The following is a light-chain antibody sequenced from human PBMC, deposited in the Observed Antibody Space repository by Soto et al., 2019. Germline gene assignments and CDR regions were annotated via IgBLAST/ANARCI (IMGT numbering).Light chain of an antibody. Sequence: QSALTQPRSVSGSPGQSVTISCTGTSSDVGGYTYVSWYQQNPGKAPKLKIYDVNSRPSGVPARFSGSKYGNTASLTISGLRAEDEGDYYCCSYAGNYTLVFGGGTKLTVL. V-gene: IGLV2-11*01. CDR1: SSDVGGYTY. J-gene: IGLJ2*01. CDR2: DVN. CDR3: CSYAGNYTLV.